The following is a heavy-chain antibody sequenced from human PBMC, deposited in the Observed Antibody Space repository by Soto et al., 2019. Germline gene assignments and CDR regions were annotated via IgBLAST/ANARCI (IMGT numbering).Heavy chain of an antibody. D-gene: IGHD3-22*01. J-gene: IGHJ4*02. CDR1: GYTFTSYG. V-gene: IGHV1-18*04. Sequence: ASVKVSCKXSGYTFTSYGISWVRQAPGQGLEWMGWISAYNGNTNYAQKLQGRVTMTTDTSTSAAYMELRSLRSDDTAVYYCAREMPPPYYYDSSGYPLDYWGQGTLVTVSS. CDR2: ISAYNGNT. CDR3: AREMPPPYYYDSSGYPLDY.